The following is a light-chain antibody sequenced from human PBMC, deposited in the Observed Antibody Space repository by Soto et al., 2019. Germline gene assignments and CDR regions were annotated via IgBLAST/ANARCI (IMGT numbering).Light chain of an antibody. CDR3: QQYGSSPLFS. CDR1: QSLSSSY. V-gene: IGKV3-20*01. J-gene: IGKJ3*01. CDR2: GAS. Sequence: EIVLTQSPGTLSLSPGERATLSCRASQSLSSSYLAWYQQKPGQAPRLLLFGASYRATGIPDRFSGSGSGTDFTLTISRLEPEDFAVYYCQQYGSSPLFSFGPATKVDIK.